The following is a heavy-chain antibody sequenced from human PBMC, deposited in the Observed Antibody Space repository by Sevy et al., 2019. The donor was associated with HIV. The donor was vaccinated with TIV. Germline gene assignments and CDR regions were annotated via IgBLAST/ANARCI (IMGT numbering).Heavy chain of an antibody. CDR3: ARALAAAASY. Sequence: GGSLRLSCVVSGFTFRMYGFHWVRQAPDKGLEGVAAISHDGIHYYADSAKDRFTISRDNAKNSMHLQMNSLRAEDTAVYYCARALAAAASYWGQGTLVTVSS. CDR2: ISHDGIH. V-gene: IGHV3-30-3*01. CDR1: GFTFRMYG. D-gene: IGHD6-25*01. J-gene: IGHJ4*02.